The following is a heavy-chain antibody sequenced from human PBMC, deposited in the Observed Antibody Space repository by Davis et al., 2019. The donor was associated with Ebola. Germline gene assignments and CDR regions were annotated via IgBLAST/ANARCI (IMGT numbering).Heavy chain of an antibody. CDR3: AKQESLYGSSDY. CDR2: IYPGDSDT. Sequence: GESLKISCKGSGYTFTSYWIAWVRQVPGKGLEWMGSIYPGDSDTRYSPSFEGQVTISVDRSISTAYLQWSSLKASDTAMYYCAKQESLYGSSDYWGQGTLVTVSS. D-gene: IGHD3-22*01. CDR1: GYTFTSYW. V-gene: IGHV5-51*01. J-gene: IGHJ4*02.